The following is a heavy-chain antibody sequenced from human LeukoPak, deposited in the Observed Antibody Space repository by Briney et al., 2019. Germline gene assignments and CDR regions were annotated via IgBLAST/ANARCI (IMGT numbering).Heavy chain of an antibody. CDR2: IYTSGNT. CDR3: ARRKGGNLDS. Sequence: PSETLSLTCTVSGDSVSSFSWSWIRQPPGKGLEWIGYIYTSGNTNYNPSLKSRVTISVDTSNNQFSLKLSSVTAADTAVYYCARRKGGNLDSWGLGTLVTVSS. CDR1: GDSVSSFS. V-gene: IGHV4-4*09. D-gene: IGHD4-23*01. J-gene: IGHJ4*02.